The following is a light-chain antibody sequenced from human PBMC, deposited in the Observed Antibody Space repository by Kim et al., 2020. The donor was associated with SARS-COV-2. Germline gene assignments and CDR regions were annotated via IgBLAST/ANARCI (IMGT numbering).Light chain of an antibody. CDR3: GTWDTSLTALV. CDR1: SFNIGNNY. Sequence: GEKVNISCSEISFNIGNNYVSWYQQFPVTAPNLLIYDNNERPSGIPDRFSGSKSGTSATLGITGLQTGDEADYYCGTWDTSLTALVFGGGTQLTVL. J-gene: IGLJ2*01. V-gene: IGLV1-51*01. CDR2: DNN.